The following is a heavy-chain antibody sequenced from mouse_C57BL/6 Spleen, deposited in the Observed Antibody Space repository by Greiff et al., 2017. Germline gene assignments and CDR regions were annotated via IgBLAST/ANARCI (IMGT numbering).Heavy chain of an antibody. CDR1: GYTFTSYW. Sequence: QVQLQQPGAELVKPGASVKMSCKASGYTFTSYWITWVKQRPGQGLEWIGDIYPGSGSTNYNEKFKSKATLTVDTSSSTAYMQLSSLTSEDSAVYYCASFPTNYGSSYPWGQGTLVTVSA. D-gene: IGHD1-1*01. V-gene: IGHV1-55*01. J-gene: IGHJ3*01. CDR2: IYPGSGST. CDR3: ASFPTNYGSSYP.